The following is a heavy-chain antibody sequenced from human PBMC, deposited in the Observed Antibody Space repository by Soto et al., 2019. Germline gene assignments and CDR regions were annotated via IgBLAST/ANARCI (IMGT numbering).Heavy chain of an antibody. CDR3: ARETSTGNYYMDV. J-gene: IGHJ6*03. CDR2: ISTSSSNI. CDR1: GFSFSYYG. V-gene: IGHV3-48*01. D-gene: IGHD2-2*01. Sequence: EVQLVESGGGLVQPGGSLRLSCAASGFSFSYYGMNWVRQAPGKGLEWVSYISTSSSNIYYADSVKGRFTISRDNAKNSLSLQMNSLRAADTPVYYCARETSTGNYYMDVWGKGTTVTVSS.